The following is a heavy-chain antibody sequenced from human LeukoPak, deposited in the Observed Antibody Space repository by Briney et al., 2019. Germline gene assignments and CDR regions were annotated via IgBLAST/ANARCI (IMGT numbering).Heavy chain of an antibody. CDR2: INHNGVSE. CDR3: ARVPGYSGYFYGMDV. CDR1: GFSFGSDW. Sequence: PGGSLRLSCTASGFSFGSDWMHWVRQAPGKGLVWVSRINHNGVSEAYADSVKGRFTISRDNAKNTLYLQMNSLGAEDTAVYYCARVPGYSGYFYGMDVWGQGTTVTVSS. D-gene: IGHD5-12*01. V-gene: IGHV3-74*01. J-gene: IGHJ6*02.